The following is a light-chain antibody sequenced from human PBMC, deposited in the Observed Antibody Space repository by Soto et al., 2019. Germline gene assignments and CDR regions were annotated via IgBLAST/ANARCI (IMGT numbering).Light chain of an antibody. Sequence: QSVLTQPRSVSGSPGQSVTISCTGTSSDVGGYNYVSWYQQHPGKAPKLMIYDVSKRPSGVPDRFSGSKSGNTASLTISGLQAEDEADYYCQSYDSSLSGLYVFGTGTKLTVL. CDR3: QSYDSSLSGLYV. CDR1: SSDVGGYNY. J-gene: IGLJ1*01. CDR2: DVS. V-gene: IGLV2-11*01.